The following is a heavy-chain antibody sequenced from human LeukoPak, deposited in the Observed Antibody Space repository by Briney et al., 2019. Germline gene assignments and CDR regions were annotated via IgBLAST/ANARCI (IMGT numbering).Heavy chain of an antibody. Sequence: SETLSLTCAVYGGYFSGYYWSWIRQPPGKGLEWIGEINHSGSTNYNPSLKSRVTISVDTSKNQFSLKLSSVTAADTAVYYCARGLSPRINMVRGVRPPFRGVFDYWGQGTLVTVSS. V-gene: IGHV4-34*01. D-gene: IGHD3-10*01. J-gene: IGHJ4*02. CDR2: INHSGST. CDR1: GGYFSGYY. CDR3: ARGLSPRINMVRGVRPPFRGVFDY.